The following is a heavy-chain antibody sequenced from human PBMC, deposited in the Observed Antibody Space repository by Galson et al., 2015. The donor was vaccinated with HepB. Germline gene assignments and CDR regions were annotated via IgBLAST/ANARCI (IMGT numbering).Heavy chain of an antibody. CDR3: ARGQGLGYFDY. CDR2: IWYDGSNK. Sequence: SLRLSCAASVFTFSSYGMHWVRQAPGKGLEWVAVIWYDGSNKYYADSVKGRFTISRDNSKNTLYLQMNSLRAEDTAVYYCARGQGLGYFDYWGQGTLVTVSS. J-gene: IGHJ4*02. CDR1: VFTFSSYG. V-gene: IGHV3-33*01. D-gene: IGHD3/OR15-3a*01.